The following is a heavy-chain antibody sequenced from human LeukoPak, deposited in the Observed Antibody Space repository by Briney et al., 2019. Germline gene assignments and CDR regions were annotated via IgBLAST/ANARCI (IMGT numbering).Heavy chain of an antibody. V-gene: IGHV1-69*06. Sequence: ASVKVSCKASGGTFSSYAISWVRQAPGQGLEWMGGIIPIFGTANYAQTFQGRVTITADKSTSTDYMELSSLRSEDTAVYYCARDRVWYYYDSSGYPKENWFDPWGQGTLVTVSS. CDR2: IIPIFGTA. CDR1: GGTFSSYA. CDR3: ARDRVWYYYDSSGYPKENWFDP. D-gene: IGHD3-22*01. J-gene: IGHJ5*02.